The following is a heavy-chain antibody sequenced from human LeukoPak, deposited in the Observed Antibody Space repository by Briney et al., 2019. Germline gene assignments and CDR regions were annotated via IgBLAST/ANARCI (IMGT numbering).Heavy chain of an antibody. Sequence: GASVKVSCKASGYTFTSYAMHWVRQAPGQRLEWMGWINAGNGNTEYSQKFQGRVTITRDTSASTAYMELSSLRSEDTAVYYCARDLLRVRSREEMSNYFDPWGQGTLVTVSS. CDR1: GYTFTSYA. V-gene: IGHV1-3*01. CDR3: ARDLLRVRSREEMSNYFDP. CDR2: INAGNGNT. J-gene: IGHJ5*02. D-gene: IGHD2-21*01.